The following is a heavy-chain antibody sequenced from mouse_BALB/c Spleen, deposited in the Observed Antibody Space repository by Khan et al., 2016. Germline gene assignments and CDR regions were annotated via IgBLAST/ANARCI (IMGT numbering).Heavy chain of an antibody. Sequence: QVQLQESGPGLVAPSQSLSNTCTVSGFSLTSYGVHWVRPPPGKGLEWLGVIWAGGSTNYNSALMSRLSISKDKSKSQVFLKMNSLQTDDTAMYYCSRDYCSSYVFAYWCQGTLVTVSA. CDR1: GFSLTSYG. J-gene: IGHJ3*01. V-gene: IGHV2-9*02. D-gene: IGHD1-1*01. CDR2: IWAGGST. CDR3: SRDYCSSYVFAY.